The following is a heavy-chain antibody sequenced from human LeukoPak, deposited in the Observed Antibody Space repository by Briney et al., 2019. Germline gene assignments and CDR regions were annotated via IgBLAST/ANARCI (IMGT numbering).Heavy chain of an antibody. Sequence: GGSLRLSCVASGFTFDDYAMHWVRQAPGKGLEWVSGISWNSGSIGFADSVQGRFTISRDNSKNTLYLQMNSLRAEDTAVYYCAKGFSGWYGFEAFDIWGQGTMVTVSS. CDR1: GFTFDDYA. V-gene: IGHV3-9*01. J-gene: IGHJ3*02. CDR2: ISWNSGSI. CDR3: AKGFSGWYGFEAFDI. D-gene: IGHD6-19*01.